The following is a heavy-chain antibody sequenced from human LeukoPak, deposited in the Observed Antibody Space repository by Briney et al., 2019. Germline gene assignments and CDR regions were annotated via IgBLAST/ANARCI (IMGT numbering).Heavy chain of an antibody. D-gene: IGHD3-22*01. CDR2: IIPILGIA. Sequence: SVKVSCKASGGTFSSYAISWVRQAPGQGLEWMGRIIPILGIANYAQKFQGRVTITADKSTSTAYMELSSLRSEDTAVYYCARVGGHYYDSSGYYWFSDWGQGTLVTVSS. J-gene: IGHJ4*02. V-gene: IGHV1-69*04. CDR3: ARVGGHYYDSSGYYWFSD. CDR1: GGTFSSYA.